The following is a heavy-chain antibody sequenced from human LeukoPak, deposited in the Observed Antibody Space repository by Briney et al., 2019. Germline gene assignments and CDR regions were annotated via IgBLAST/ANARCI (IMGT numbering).Heavy chain of an antibody. Sequence: GGSLRLSCAASGFTFSSYSMNWVRQAPGKGLEWVSYIISSSSTIYYADSVKGRFTISRDNAKNSLYLQMNSLRAEDTVVYYCVSMVRGVIIYWGQGTLVTVSS. CDR2: IISSSSTI. CDR3: VSMVRGVIIY. J-gene: IGHJ4*02. D-gene: IGHD3-10*01. V-gene: IGHV3-48*01. CDR1: GFTFSSYS.